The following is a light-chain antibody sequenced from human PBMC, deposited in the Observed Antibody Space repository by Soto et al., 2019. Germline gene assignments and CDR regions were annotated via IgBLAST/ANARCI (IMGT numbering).Light chain of an antibody. Sequence: DIQITQSPSTMSASLGDRVTITCRASQSISSWLAWYQQKPGKAPKLLIYDASSLESWVPSRFSGSGSGTEFTLTISSLQPDDFATYYCQHSCTFGQGTKVEIK. CDR2: DAS. V-gene: IGKV1-5*01. J-gene: IGKJ1*01. CDR1: QSISSW. CDR3: QHSCT.